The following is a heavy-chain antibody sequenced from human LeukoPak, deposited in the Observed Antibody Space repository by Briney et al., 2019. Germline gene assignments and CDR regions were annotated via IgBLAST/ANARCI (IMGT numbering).Heavy chain of an antibody. CDR3: TTEYSFFNCGGDCYSFDY. D-gene: IGHD2-21*02. J-gene: IGHJ4*02. CDR2: IKSKTDGGTT. CDR1: GFTFSNAW. V-gene: IGHV3-15*01. Sequence: PGGSLRLSCAASGFTFSNAWMSWVRQAPGKGLEWVGRIKSKTDGGTTDYAAPVKGRFTISRDDSKNTLYLQMNSLKTEDTAVYYCTTEYSFFNCGGDCYSFDYWGQGTLVTVSS.